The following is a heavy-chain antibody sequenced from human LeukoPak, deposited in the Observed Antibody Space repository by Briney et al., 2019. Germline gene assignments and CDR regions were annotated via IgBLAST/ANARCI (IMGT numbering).Heavy chain of an antibody. CDR1: GFTFSSYW. D-gene: IGHD3-22*01. V-gene: IGHV3-7*01. CDR2: IKQDGSEK. CDR3: AFSSGYYGAFDI. J-gene: IGHJ3*02. Sequence: GGSLRLSCAASGFTFSSYWMSWFGQAPGKGLEWVANIKQDGSEKYYVDSVKGRFTISRDNAKNSLYLQMNSLRAEDTAVYYCAFSSGYYGAFDIWGQGTMVTVSS.